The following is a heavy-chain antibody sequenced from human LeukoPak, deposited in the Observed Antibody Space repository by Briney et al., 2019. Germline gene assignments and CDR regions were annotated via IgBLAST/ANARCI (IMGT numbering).Heavy chain of an antibody. V-gene: IGHV3-21*01. CDR1: GFTFSSYS. Sequence: GGSLRLSCAASGFTFSSYSMNWVRQAPGKGLEWVSSISSSSSYIYYGNSVKGRFHNSREHAKKSMYPPMNRLRAEDQAVYYRARGHLWFGEWHFEYWGQGTLVSVSS. D-gene: IGHD3-10*01. J-gene: IGHJ4*02. CDR2: ISSSSSYI. CDR3: ARGHLWFGEWHFEY.